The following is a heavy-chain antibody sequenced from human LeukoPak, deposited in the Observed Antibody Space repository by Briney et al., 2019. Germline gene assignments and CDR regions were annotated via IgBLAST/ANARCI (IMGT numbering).Heavy chain of an antibody. J-gene: IGHJ6*03. CDR1: KFIFGNYT. CDR3: VRERSVKARQEGGHRYYYYMDV. Sequence: TGGSLRLSCAASKFIFGNYTMNWVRQAPGKGLEWVSSISGGSRPIYYADAVKGRFTTSRDNAKDSLSLQMNSLRAEDTGVYYCVRERSVKARQEGGHRYYYYMDVWGNGTTVTVSS. V-gene: IGHV3-21*04. CDR2: ISGGSRPI. D-gene: IGHD6-6*01.